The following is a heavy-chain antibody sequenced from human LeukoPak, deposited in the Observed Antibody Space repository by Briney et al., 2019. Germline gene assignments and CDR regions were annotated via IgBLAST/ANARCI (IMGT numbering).Heavy chain of an antibody. D-gene: IGHD3-22*01. J-gene: IGHJ5*01. CDR2: ISWNSGSI. Sequence: GGSLRLSCAASGFTFDDYAMHWVRQAPGKGLEWVSGISWNSGSIGYADSVKGRFTISRDNAKNSLNLQMNSLRAEDTALYYCAKDIRGDYYDSSGYSDSWGQGTLVTVSS. V-gene: IGHV3-9*01. CDR3: AKDIRGDYYDSSGYSDS. CDR1: GFTFDDYA.